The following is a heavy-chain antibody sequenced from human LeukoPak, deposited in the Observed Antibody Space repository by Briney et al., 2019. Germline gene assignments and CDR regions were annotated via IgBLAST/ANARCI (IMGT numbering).Heavy chain of an antibody. Sequence: SETLSLTCAVSGGSISSGGYSWSWIRQPPGKGLEWIGYIYHSGSTYYNPSLKSRVTISVDRSKNQFSLKLRSVTAADTAVYYCAHLYGDYDGVYWGQGTLVTVSS. V-gene: IGHV4-30-2*01. J-gene: IGHJ4*02. D-gene: IGHD4-17*01. CDR3: AHLYGDYDGVY. CDR1: GGSISSGGYS. CDR2: IYHSGST.